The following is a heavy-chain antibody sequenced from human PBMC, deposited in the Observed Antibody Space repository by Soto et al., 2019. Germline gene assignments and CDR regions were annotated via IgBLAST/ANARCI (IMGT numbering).Heavy chain of an antibody. V-gene: IGHV4-4*02. CDR2: IYHSGST. CDR3: ARGVFGVVIIPYYYYGMDV. J-gene: IGHJ6*02. Sequence: LSLTCAVSGGSISSSNWWSWVRQPPGKGLEWIGEIYHSGSTNYNPSLKSRVTISVDKSKNQFSLKLSSVTAADTAVYYCARGVFGVVIIPYYYYGMDVWGQGTTVTVSS. D-gene: IGHD3-3*01. CDR1: GGSISSSNW.